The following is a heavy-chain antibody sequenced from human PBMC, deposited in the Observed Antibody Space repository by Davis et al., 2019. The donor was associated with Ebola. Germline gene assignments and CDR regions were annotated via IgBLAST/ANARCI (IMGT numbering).Heavy chain of an antibody. CDR3: ARLRPAAGTIDY. CDR1: GVSFSGYN. V-gene: IGHV4-34*01. D-gene: IGHD6-13*01. Sequence: MPSETLSLTCGVYGVSFSGYNWNWIRQIPGKGLEWIGQNNPSGSTYYNPSLKSRITISVDTSKNQFSLKLSSVTAADTAVYYCARLRPAAGTIDYWGQGTLVTVSS. J-gene: IGHJ4*02. CDR2: NNPSGST.